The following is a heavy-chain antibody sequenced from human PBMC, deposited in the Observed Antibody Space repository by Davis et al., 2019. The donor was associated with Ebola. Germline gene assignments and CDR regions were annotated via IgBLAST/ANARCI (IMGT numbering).Heavy chain of an antibody. Sequence: GESLKISCAASGFTFSSYGMHWVRQAPGKGLEWVAFIRYDGSNKYYADSVKGRFTISRDNSKNTLYLQMNSLRVDDTAVYYCAKGGSGWPSDYSYGLGVWGKGTTVTVSS. J-gene: IGHJ6*04. D-gene: IGHD6-19*01. CDR1: GFTFSSYG. V-gene: IGHV3-30*02. CDR2: IRYDGSNK. CDR3: AKGGSGWPSDYSYGLGV.